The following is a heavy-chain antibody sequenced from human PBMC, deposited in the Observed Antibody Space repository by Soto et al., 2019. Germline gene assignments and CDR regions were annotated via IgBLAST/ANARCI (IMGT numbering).Heavy chain of an antibody. D-gene: IGHD6-19*01. CDR1: GFTFSSYE. CDR2: ISSSGSTI. J-gene: IGHJ3*02. Sequence: PGGSLRLSCAASGFTFSSYEMNWVRQAPGKGLEWVSYISSSGSTIYYADSVKGRFTISRDNAKNSLYLQMNSLRAEDTAVYYCARYSGWYGAFDIWGQGTMVTVS. V-gene: IGHV3-48*03. CDR3: ARYSGWYGAFDI.